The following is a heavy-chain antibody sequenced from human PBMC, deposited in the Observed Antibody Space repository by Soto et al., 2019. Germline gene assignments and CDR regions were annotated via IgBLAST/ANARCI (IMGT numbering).Heavy chain of an antibody. CDR1: GFTLGSYW. Sequence: GGSLRLSCEASGFTLGSYWMSWVRQAPGKGLEWLATIKTDASEKKYVDSVKGRFTMSRDNASNSLFLQMTSLRAEDTAVYHCARARGNDWYSDYWGQGTLVTVSS. V-gene: IGHV3-7*01. CDR2: IKTDASEK. CDR3: ARARGNDWYSDY. D-gene: IGHD5-12*01. J-gene: IGHJ4*02.